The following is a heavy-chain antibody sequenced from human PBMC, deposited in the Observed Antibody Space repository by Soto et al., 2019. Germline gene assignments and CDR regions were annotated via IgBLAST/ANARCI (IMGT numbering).Heavy chain of an antibody. Sequence: QAQLVQSGAEVKKPGASVKVSCQASGYTFSAYYFKWVRQAAGQGPEWMGWLNPRNGQTGYVQKFKGRVTMTRDTSIATVYLERNTLRSEVTCICLSARETDKSRVDYWFQGSLVTVSS. CDR1: GYTFSAYY. J-gene: IGHJ4*02. CDR3: ARETDKSRVDY. D-gene: IGHD2-15*01. V-gene: IGHV1-8*01. CDR2: LNPRNGQT.